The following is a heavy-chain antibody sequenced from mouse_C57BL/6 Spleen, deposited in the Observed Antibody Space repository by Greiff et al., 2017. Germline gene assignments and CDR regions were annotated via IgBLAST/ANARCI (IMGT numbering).Heavy chain of an antibody. V-gene: IGHV2-5*01. CDR2: IWRGGST. CDR1: GFSLTSYG. D-gene: IGHD2-3*01. CDR3: AKNYDGYSAMDY. J-gene: IGHJ4*01. Sequence: QVQLQQSGPGLVQPSQSLSITCTVSGFSLTSYGVHWVRQSPGKGLEWLGVIWRGGSTDYNAAFMSRLSITKDNSKSQVFFKMNSLQADDTAIYYSAKNYDGYSAMDYWGQGTSVTVSS.